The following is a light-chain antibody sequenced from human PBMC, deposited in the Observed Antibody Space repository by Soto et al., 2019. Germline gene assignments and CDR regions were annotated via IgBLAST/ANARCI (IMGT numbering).Light chain of an antibody. J-gene: IGKJ1*01. CDR2: GAS. Sequence: EIVLTQSPGTLSLSPGERATLSCRASQSVSSSYLAWYQQKPGQAPRLLIYGASSRATGIPDRFSGSGSGTDFTLTISRLEPEDFAVYYCQHYGSSRWTFGQGTEVEIK. CDR1: QSVSSSY. V-gene: IGKV3-20*01. CDR3: QHYGSSRWT.